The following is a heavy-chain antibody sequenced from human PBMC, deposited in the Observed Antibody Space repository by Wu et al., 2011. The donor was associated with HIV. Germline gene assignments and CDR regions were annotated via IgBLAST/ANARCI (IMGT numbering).Heavy chain of an antibody. CDR1: GYTFTGYG. J-gene: IGHJ3*02. CDR3: VRNKLKLEIYTFDI. Sequence: QVQLVQSGPEVKKPGASVKVSCKASGYTFTGYGISWVRQAPGQGLEWMGWIGTSNGVTNYAPKLQGRVTMSTDTSTSTAYMELRSLGSDDTAVYYCVRNKLKLEIYTFDIWGQGTMVTVSS. D-gene: IGHD1-1*01. CDR2: IGTSNGVT. V-gene: IGHV1-18*01.